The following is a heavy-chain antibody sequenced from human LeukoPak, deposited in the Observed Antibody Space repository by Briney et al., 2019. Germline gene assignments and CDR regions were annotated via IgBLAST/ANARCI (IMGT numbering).Heavy chain of an antibody. CDR1: GFTFRSYG. CDR2: IKSKTDGGTT. V-gene: IGHV3-15*01. D-gene: IGHD3-10*01. CDR3: TTDGPGGSGSYYYAEYFQH. J-gene: IGHJ1*01. Sequence: PGGSLRLSCAASGFTFRSYGMHWVRQAPGKGLEWVGRIKSKTDGGTTDYAAPVKGRFTISRDDSKNTLYLQMNSLKTEDTAVYYCTTDGPGGSGSYYYAEYFQHWGQGTLVTVSS.